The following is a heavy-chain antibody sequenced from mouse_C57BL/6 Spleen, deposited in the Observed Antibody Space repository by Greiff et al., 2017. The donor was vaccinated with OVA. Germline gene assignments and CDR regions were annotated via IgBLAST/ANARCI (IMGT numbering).Heavy chain of an antibody. CDR3: ARRDSNFDY. CDR1: GYSITSGYY. J-gene: IGHJ2*01. V-gene: IGHV3-6*01. D-gene: IGHD2-5*01. Sequence: VQLQQSGPGLVKPSQSLSLTCSVTGYSITSGYYWNWIRQFPGNKLEWMGYISYDGSNNYNPSLIYGISITRDTSKNQFFLKLNSVTTEDTATYYCARRDSNFDYWGQGTTLTVSS. CDR2: ISYDGSN.